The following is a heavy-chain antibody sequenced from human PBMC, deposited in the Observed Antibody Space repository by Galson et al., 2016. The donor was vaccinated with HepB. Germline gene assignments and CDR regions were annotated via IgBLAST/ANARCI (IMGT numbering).Heavy chain of an antibody. D-gene: IGHD2-15*01. CDR3: ERDTGGRRPRVVGD. CDR2: IKEDGGVK. CDR1: GFTFSDYW. J-gene: IGHJ4*02. Sequence: SLRLSCAASGFTFSDYWMSWVRQAPGKGLEWVANIKEDGGVKFYVDSVKGRFTISRDNAKNSLYLQMNSLRPEDTAVYYCERDTGGRRPRVVGDWGQGTLVTVSS. V-gene: IGHV3-7*01.